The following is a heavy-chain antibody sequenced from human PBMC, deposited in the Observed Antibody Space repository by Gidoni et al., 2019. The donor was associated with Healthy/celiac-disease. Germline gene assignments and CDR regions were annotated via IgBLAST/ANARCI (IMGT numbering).Heavy chain of an antibody. V-gene: IGHV3-53*01. Sequence: EVQLVESGGGLIQPGGSLRLSCAASGFTVSRHYMSWVRQAPGKGLEWVSVIYSGGSTYYADSVKGRFTISRDNSKNTLYLQMNSLRAEDTAVYYCARWGAVAAPANYYYGMDVWGQGTTVTVSS. CDR3: ARWGAVAAPANYYYGMDV. D-gene: IGHD6-19*01. CDR2: IYSGGST. CDR1: GFTVSRHY. J-gene: IGHJ6*02.